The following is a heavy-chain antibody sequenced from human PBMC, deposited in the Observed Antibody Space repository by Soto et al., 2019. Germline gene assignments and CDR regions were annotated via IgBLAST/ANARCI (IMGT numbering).Heavy chain of an antibody. CDR3: AMDTGDGTFDF. CDR2: INAGYGNT. Sequence: QVHLVQSGAEVRKPGASVKVSCKASGYTFSSYAMHWVRQAPGQRLEWMGWINAGYGNTTSSQKFHDRVTISRDTSASTASMELTSLRSEETAVYYCAMDTGDGTFDFWGQGTLVTVSA. V-gene: IGHV1-3*01. CDR1: GYTFSSYA. D-gene: IGHD7-27*01. J-gene: IGHJ4*02.